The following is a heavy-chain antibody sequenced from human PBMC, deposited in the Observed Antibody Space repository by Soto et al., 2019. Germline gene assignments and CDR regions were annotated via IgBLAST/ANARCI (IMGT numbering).Heavy chain of an antibody. D-gene: IGHD3-16*02. CDR2: IKQDGSEK. CDR1: GFTFSSYW. Sequence: PGGSLRLSCAASGFTFSSYWMNWVRQAPGKGLEWVANIKQDGSEKYYVDSVKGRFTISRDNAKNSLYLQMNSLRAEDTAVYYCARVTVIRVGVMDVWGQGTTVTVSS. V-gene: IGHV3-7*05. J-gene: IGHJ6*02. CDR3: ARVTVIRVGVMDV.